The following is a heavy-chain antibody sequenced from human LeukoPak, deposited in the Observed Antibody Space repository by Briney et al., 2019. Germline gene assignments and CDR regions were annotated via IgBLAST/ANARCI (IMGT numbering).Heavy chain of an antibody. V-gene: IGHV1-3*01. CDR2: INAGNGNT. CDR1: GGTFSSYA. Sequence: ASVKVSCKASGGTFSSYAISWVRQAPGQGLEWLGWINAGNGNTKYSQKFQGRVTITRDTSASTAYMELSSLRSEDTAVYYCARGDYGDYAGGYWGQGTLVTVSS. CDR3: ARGDYGDYAGGY. D-gene: IGHD4-17*01. J-gene: IGHJ4*02.